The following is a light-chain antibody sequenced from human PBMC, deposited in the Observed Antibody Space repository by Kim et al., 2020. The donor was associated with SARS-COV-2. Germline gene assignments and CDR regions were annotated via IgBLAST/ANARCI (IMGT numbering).Light chain of an antibody. J-gene: IGLJ2*01. CDR1: NIGSKN. Sequence: SVVLGQTARITCGGNNIGSKNVHWYQQKPGQAPVLVIYRDGDRPSGIPERFSGSNSGNTATLTISRAQAGDEADYYCQVWDSSPVIFGGGTQLTVL. CDR2: RDG. CDR3: QVWDSSPVI. V-gene: IGLV3-9*01.